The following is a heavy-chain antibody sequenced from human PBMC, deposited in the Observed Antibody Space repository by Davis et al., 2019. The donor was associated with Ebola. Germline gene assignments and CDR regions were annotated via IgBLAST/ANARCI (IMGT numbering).Heavy chain of an antibody. CDR2: IYHSGST. CDR3: ARATLYGMDV. Sequence: MPSETLSLTCGVSGGSISSGGYSWSWIRQPPGKGLEWLGYIYHSGSTHYNPSLKSRVIISADRSKNLLSLKLSSVTAADTAVYYCARATLYGMDVWGQGTTVTVSS. J-gene: IGHJ6*02. V-gene: IGHV4-30-2*01. CDR1: GGSISSGGYS.